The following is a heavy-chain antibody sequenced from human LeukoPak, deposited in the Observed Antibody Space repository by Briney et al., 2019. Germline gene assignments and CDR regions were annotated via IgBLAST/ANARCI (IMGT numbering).Heavy chain of an antibody. CDR1: GFTFGDYA. J-gene: IGHJ6*03. D-gene: IGHD2-2*01. V-gene: IGHV3-49*04. Sequence: GGSLRLSCKASGFTFGDYAMSWVRQAPGKGLEWVGFIRSKAYGGTTEYAASVKGRFTISRDDSKSIAYLQMNSLKTEDTAVYYCTREVVVPAAMGDYYYYMDVWGKGTTVTVSS. CDR2: IRSKAYGGTT. CDR3: TREVVVPAAMGDYYYYMDV.